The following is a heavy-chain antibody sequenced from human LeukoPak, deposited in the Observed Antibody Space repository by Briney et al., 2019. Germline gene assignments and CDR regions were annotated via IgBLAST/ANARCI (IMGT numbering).Heavy chain of an antibody. D-gene: IGHD6-19*01. CDR2: ISYDGTNK. CDR3: ARGHPRPRVIAVAGNFDS. V-gene: IGHV3-30*04. Sequence: GGSLRLSCAASRFTFSSYPMHWVRQAPGKALHCVAAISYDGTNKYYADSLKGRFTISRDNSKNTLYLQMNSLRADDTAVFYCARGHPRPRVIAVAGNFDSWGQGTLVTVSS. J-gene: IGHJ4*02. CDR1: RFTFSSYP.